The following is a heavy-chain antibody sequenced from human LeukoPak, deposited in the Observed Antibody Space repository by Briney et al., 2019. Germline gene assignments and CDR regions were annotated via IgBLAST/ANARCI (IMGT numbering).Heavy chain of an antibody. J-gene: IGHJ3*02. CDR1: GYTFTSYG. D-gene: IGHD5-24*01. Sequence: ASVKVSCKASGYTFTSYGISWVRQAPGQGLEWMGWISAYNGNTNYAQKLQGRVTMTADTSTSTAYMELRILRSDDTAVYYCARGGWGRGMATTDAFDIWGQGTMVTVSS. CDR3: ARGGWGRGMATTDAFDI. V-gene: IGHV1-18*01. CDR2: ISAYNGNT.